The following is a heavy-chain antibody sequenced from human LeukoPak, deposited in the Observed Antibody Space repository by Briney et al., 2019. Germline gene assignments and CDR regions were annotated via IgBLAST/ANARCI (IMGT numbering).Heavy chain of an antibody. CDR3: ARQQHNRYGLFE. V-gene: IGHV3-7*03. CDR1: GSTFSSYW. Sequence: PGGSLRLSCAASGSTFSSYWMSWVRQAPGKGLECVANIKEDGSEEYYVDSVKGRFSISRDNAKNSLYLQMNSLRAEDTAVYYCARQQHNRYGLFEWGQGTLVTVSS. J-gene: IGHJ4*02. CDR2: IKEDGSEE. D-gene: IGHD5-18*01.